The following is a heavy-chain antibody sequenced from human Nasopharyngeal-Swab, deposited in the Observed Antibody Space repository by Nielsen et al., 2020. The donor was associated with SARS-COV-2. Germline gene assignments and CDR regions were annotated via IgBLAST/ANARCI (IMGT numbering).Heavy chain of an antibody. V-gene: IGHV1-69*13. J-gene: IGHJ5*02. CDR1: GGTFRNSG. Sequence: SVKVSCKSSGGTFRNSGFSWVRQAPGQGLEWMGGLIPVFGTPLYAQKFQGRVTISADESTTTTYMELSSLRSQDTAVYYCAKVRTNDGMGLNGALDPWGQGTLVTVSS. D-gene: IGHD1-1*01. CDR3: AKVRTNDGMGLNGALDP. CDR2: LIPVFGTP.